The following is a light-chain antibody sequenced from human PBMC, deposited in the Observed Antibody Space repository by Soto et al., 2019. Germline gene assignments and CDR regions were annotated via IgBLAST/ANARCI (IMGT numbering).Light chain of an antibody. CDR3: QQLNAYPHT. CDR1: QDTRRN. J-gene: IGKJ2*01. V-gene: IGKV1-9*01. CDR2: AAS. Sequence: DIQLTQSPSFRSASVGDRVTISCRASQDTRRNLAWYQQETGRAPRLLIYAASIVQSGVPSRFSGSGSGTEFTLTVSGLQPEDFATYYCQQLNAYPHTFGQGTKVEIK.